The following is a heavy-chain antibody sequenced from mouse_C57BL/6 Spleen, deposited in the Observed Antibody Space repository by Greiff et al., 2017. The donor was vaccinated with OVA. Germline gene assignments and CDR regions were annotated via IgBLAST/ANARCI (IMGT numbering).Heavy chain of an antibody. V-gene: IGHV3-1*01. Sequence: EVKLMESGPGMVKPSQSLSLTCTVTGYSITSGYDWHWIRHFPGNKLEWMGYISYSGSTNYNPSLKSRISITHDTSKNHFFLKLNSVTTEDTATYYCARGGYVTWFAYWGQGTLVTVSA. D-gene: IGHD2-14*01. CDR3: ARGGYVTWFAY. J-gene: IGHJ3*01. CDR2: ISYSGST. CDR1: GYSITSGYD.